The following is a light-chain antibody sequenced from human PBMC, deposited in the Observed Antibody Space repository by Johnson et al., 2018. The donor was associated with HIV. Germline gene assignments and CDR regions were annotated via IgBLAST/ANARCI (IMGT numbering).Light chain of an antibody. J-gene: IGLJ1*01. Sequence: QSVLTQPPSVSAAPGQKVTISCSGSSSNIGNNYVSWYQQLPKTAPKLLIYDNNKRPSGIPDRFSGSKSGTSATLGITGLQTGDEADDYCGTWDSSLSSGFYVFGTGTKVTVL. CDR3: GTWDSSLSSGFYV. V-gene: IGLV1-51*01. CDR2: DNN. CDR1: SSNIGNNY.